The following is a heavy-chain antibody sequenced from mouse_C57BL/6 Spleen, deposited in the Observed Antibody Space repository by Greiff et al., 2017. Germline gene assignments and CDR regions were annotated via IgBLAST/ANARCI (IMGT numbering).Heavy chain of an antibody. D-gene: IGHD1-1*01. CDR3: ARESYGSSLYYFDY. V-gene: IGHV15-2*01. J-gene: IGHJ2*01. CDR2: ILPSIGRT. CDR1: DSEVFPIAY. Sequence: VQLQESGSELRSPGSSVKLSCKDFDSEVFPIAYMSWVRQKPGHGFEWIGGILPSIGRTIYGEKFEDKATLDADTLSNTAYLELNSLTSEDSAIYYCARESYGSSLYYFDYWGQGTTLTVSS.